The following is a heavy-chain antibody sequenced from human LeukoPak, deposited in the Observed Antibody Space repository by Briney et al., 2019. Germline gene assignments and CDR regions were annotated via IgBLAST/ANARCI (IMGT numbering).Heavy chain of an antibody. CDR3: ARRVYHDAFDI. Sequence: GGSLRLSCAASGFTFSSYGMHWVRQAPGKGLEWVAVISYDGSNKYYADSVKGRFTISRDNSKNTLYLQMNSLRAEDTAVYYCARRVYHDAFDIWGQGTMVTVSS. V-gene: IGHV3-30*03. CDR2: ISYDGSNK. D-gene: IGHD2-8*01. CDR1: GFTFSSYG. J-gene: IGHJ3*02.